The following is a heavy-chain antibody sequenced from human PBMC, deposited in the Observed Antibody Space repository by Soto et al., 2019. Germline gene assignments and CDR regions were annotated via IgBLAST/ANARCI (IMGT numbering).Heavy chain of an antibody. V-gene: IGHV1-18*01. D-gene: IGHD6-19*01. CDR2: ISAYNGNT. CDR3: ARECCVHQWLVRGNWFDP. J-gene: IGHJ5*02. Sequence: QVQLVQSGAEVKKPGASVKVSCKASGYTFTSYGISWVRQAPGQGLEWMGWISAYNGNTNYAQKLQGRVTMTTDTSTSTAYMELRSLRSDDTAVYYSARECCVHQWLVRGNWFDPWGQGTLVTVSS. CDR1: GYTFTSYG.